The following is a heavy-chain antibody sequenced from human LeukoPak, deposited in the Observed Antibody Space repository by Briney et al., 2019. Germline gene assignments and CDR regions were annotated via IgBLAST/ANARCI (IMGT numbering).Heavy chain of an antibody. Sequence: GGSLRLSCAASGFTFDNYAMHWVRQAPGKGLEWVSTISRSAITIYYADSVKGRFTISRDNVNNSLYLQMNTLRVEDTAVYFCARDLVWFGEPKGYYNYIDVWGRGTSVTVSS. CDR2: ISRSAITI. CDR3: ARDLVWFGEPKGYYNYIDV. J-gene: IGHJ6*03. V-gene: IGHV3-48*03. CDR1: GFTFDNYA. D-gene: IGHD3-10*01.